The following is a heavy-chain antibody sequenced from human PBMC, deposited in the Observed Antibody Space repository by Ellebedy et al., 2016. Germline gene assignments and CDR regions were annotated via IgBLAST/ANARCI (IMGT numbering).Heavy chain of an antibody. J-gene: IGHJ4*02. CDR1: GFTFNNYH. V-gene: IGHV3-74*01. D-gene: IGHD3-10*01. CDR2: INSEGSINDDGSTT. CDR3: AWFGSGSPF. Sequence: GGSLRLXCAASGFTFNNYHMHWVRQVPGKGLVWVSRINSEGSINDDGSTTTYADSVKGRFTISRDNAKNTLYLQMIRLGVEDTAVYYCAWFGSGSPFWGQGTLVTVSS.